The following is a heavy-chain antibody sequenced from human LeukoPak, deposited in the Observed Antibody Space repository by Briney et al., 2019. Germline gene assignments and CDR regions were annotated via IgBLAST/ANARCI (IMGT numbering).Heavy chain of an antibody. Sequence: ASVKVSCKASGYTFTSCGISWVRQAPGQGLEWMGWISAYNGNTNYAQKLQGRVTMTTDTSTSTAYMELRSLRSDDTAVYYCARLWFGEFPFDYWGQGTLVTVSS. CDR1: GYTFTSCG. CDR3: ARLWFGEFPFDY. J-gene: IGHJ4*02. CDR2: ISAYNGNT. D-gene: IGHD3-10*01. V-gene: IGHV1-18*01.